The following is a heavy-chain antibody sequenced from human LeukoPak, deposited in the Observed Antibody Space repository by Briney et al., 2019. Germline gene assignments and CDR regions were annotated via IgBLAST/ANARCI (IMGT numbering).Heavy chain of an antibody. CDR2: INHSGST. CDR3: ARAPLYDSSGYYYGNYYYYMDV. V-gene: IGHV4-34*01. CDR1: GGSFSGYY. Sequence: SETLSLTCAVYGGSFSGYYWSWIRQPPGEGLEWIGEINHSGSTNYNPSLKSRVTISVDTSKNQFSLKLSSVTAADTAVYYCARAPLYDSSGYYYGNYYYYMDVWGKGTTVTVSS. D-gene: IGHD3-22*01. J-gene: IGHJ6*03.